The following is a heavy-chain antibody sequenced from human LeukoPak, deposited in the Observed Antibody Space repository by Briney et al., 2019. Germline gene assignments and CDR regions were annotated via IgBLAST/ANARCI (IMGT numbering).Heavy chain of an antibody. CDR1: GYRFTSYW. CDR2: IYRGDSDT. Sequence: GESLKISCEGSGYRFTSYWSGGGRQMRGKGVEWVGIIYRGDSDTRYSPSFQGQVTSSADKSISTAYLQWSSLKASDTAMYYCARHEACSGGSCYSEHYYYGMYVWGKGTTVTVSS. CDR3: ARHEACSGGSCYSEHYYYGMYV. J-gene: IGHJ6*04. V-gene: IGHV5-51*01. D-gene: IGHD2-15*01.